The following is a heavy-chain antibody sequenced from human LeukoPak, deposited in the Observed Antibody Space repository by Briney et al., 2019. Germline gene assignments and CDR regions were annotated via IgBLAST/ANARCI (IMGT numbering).Heavy chain of an antibody. CDR2: INGDGSST. D-gene: IGHD3-22*01. CDR3: ARDLSPYYYDSSGYR. J-gene: IGHJ4*02. V-gene: IGHV3-74*01. CDR1: GFTFSSYW. Sequence: PGGSLRLSCAASGFTFSSYWMHWVRQAPGKGLVWVSRINGDGSSTSYADSVKGRFTISRDNAKNTLYLQMNSLSADVTAVYYCARDLSPYYYDSSGYRWGQGTLVTVSS.